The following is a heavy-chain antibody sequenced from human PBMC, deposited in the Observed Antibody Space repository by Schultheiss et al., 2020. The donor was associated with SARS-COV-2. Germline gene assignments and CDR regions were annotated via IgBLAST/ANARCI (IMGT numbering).Heavy chain of an antibody. CDR1: GFTFTTYG. V-gene: IGHV3-33*01. CDR3: AREGYCTNGVCSYFDY. CDR2: IWYDGTKK. J-gene: IGHJ4*02. D-gene: IGHD2-8*01. Sequence: GGSLRLSCAASGFTFTTYGMHWVRQAPGKGLEWVAVIWYDGTKKYYADSVKGRFTISRDNAKNSLYLQMNSLKTEDTAVYYCAREGYCTNGVCSYFDYWGQGTLVTVSS.